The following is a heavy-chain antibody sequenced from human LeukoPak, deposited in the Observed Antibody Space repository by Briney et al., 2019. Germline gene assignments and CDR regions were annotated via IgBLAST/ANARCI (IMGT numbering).Heavy chain of an antibody. CDR1: GYTFTSYG. D-gene: IGHD3-10*01. J-gene: IGHJ6*03. CDR3: ARDRGGYYGSGSYQVYYYYMDV. Sequence: ASVKVSCKASGYTFTSYGISWVRQAPGQGLEWMGWISAYNGNTNYAQKLQGRVTMTTDTSTSTAYMELRSLRSDDTAVYYCARDRGGYYGSGSYQVYYYYMDVWGKGTTVTISS. V-gene: IGHV1-18*01. CDR2: ISAYNGNT.